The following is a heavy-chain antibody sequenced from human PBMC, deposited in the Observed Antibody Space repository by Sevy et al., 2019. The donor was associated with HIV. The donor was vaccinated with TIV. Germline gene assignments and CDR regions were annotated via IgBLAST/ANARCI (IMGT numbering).Heavy chain of an antibody. D-gene: IGHD2-8*01. Sequence: GGSLRLSCAASGFAFYEYSMSWIRQAPGKGLEWVATLSFGCGKINYADSAKGRFTISRDNSKNSFYLQMDNLRVEDTALYYCAGEGCSRPHDYWGQGTRVTVSS. V-gene: IGHV3-23*01. CDR1: GFAFYEYS. CDR3: AGEGCSRPHDY. J-gene: IGHJ4*02. CDR2: LSFGCGKI.